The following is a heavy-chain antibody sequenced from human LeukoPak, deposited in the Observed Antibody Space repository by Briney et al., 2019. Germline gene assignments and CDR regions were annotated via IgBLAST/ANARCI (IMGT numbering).Heavy chain of an antibody. J-gene: IGHJ4*02. CDR2: ISSSSDYI. CDR3: GRDIVDGGDDY. CDR1: GFTFDDYA. Sequence: GGSLRLSCAASGFTFDDYAMHWVRQAPGKGLEWVSSISSSSDYIYYADSVKGRFTISRDNAKNSVSLQMNSLRAEDTAVYYCGRDIVDGGDDYWGQGTLVTVSS. V-gene: IGHV3-21*01. D-gene: IGHD2-21*02.